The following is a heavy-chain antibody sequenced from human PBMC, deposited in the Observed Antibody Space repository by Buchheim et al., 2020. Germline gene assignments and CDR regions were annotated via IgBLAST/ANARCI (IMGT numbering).Heavy chain of an antibody. V-gene: IGHV3-33*01. Sequence: QVQLVESGGGVVQPERSLRLSCAASGFTFSSYGMHWVRQAPGKGLEWVAVIWYDGSNKYYADSVKGRFTISRDNSKNTLYLQMNSLRAEDTAVYYCARDPRYYDFWSGYSTNYYYYGMDVWGQGTT. J-gene: IGHJ6*02. CDR2: IWYDGSNK. CDR3: ARDPRYYDFWSGYSTNYYYYGMDV. D-gene: IGHD3-3*01. CDR1: GFTFSSYG.